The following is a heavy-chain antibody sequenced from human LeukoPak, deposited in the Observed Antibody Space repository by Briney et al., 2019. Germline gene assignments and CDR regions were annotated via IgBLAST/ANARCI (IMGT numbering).Heavy chain of an antibody. Sequence: SVKVSCKASGGTFSSYAISWVRQAPGQGLEWMGGIIPIFGTANYAQKFQGRVTITTDESTSTAYMELSSLRSDDTAVYYCASIFKAAAGKNYYFDYWGQGTLVTVSS. CDR3: ASIFKAAAGKNYYFDY. CDR2: IIPIFGTA. CDR1: GGTFSSYA. V-gene: IGHV1-69*05. J-gene: IGHJ4*02. D-gene: IGHD6-13*01.